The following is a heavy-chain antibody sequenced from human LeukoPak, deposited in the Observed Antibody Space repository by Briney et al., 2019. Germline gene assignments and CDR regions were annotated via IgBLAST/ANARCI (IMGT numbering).Heavy chain of an antibody. V-gene: IGHV4-30-2*01. CDR1: GGSISSGGYS. D-gene: IGHD2-2*01. CDR2: IYHSGST. Sequence: SETLSLTCAVSGGSISSGGYSWSWIRQPPGKGLEWIGYIYHSGSTYYNPSLKSRVTIPVDRSKNQFSLKLSSVTAADTAVYYCARTPAGYFDLWGRGTLVTVSS. J-gene: IGHJ2*01. CDR3: ARTPAGYFDL.